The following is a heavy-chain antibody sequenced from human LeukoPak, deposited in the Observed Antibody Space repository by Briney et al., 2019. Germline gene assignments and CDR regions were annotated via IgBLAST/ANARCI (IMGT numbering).Heavy chain of an antibody. CDR3: ARRHHFGFLDS. CDR1: GFIFSSYA. CDR2: ISYDGSNT. Sequence: GRSLRLSCAASGFIFSSYAMHWVRQAPGKGLEWVAVISYDGSNTYHADSVKGRFTISRDNAKNSVYLQMNSLRAEDTAVYYCARRHHFGFLDSWGQGTLVTVSS. D-gene: IGHD3-10*01. J-gene: IGHJ4*02. V-gene: IGHV3-30*03.